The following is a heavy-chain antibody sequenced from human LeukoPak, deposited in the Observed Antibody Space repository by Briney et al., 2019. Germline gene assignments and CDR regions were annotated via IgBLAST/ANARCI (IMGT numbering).Heavy chain of an antibody. Sequence: GGSLRLSCAASGFTFRTYWMNWVRQAPGKGLEWVANIKEDGSEKYYVDSVKGRFTISRDNAKNSLYLQMNTLRAEDTAVYYCARDPSLTTGYYYYMDVWGKGTTVTVS. J-gene: IGHJ6*03. CDR3: ARDPSLTTGYYYYMDV. V-gene: IGHV3-7*01. D-gene: IGHD2-8*02. CDR1: GFTFRTYW. CDR2: IKEDGSEK.